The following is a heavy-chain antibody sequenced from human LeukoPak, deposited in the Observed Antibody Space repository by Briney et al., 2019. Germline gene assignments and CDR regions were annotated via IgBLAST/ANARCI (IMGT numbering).Heavy chain of an antibody. CDR3: AKDVRSSWYRYFDY. CDR2: ISGSGGST. J-gene: IGHJ4*02. Sequence: GGSLRLSCAASGFTFSSYAMSWVRQAPGKGLEWVSAISGSGGSTYYADSVKGRITISRDNSKNTLYLQLNSLRAEDTAVYDCAKDVRSSWYRYFDYWGQGALVTVSS. CDR1: GFTFSSYA. D-gene: IGHD6-13*01. V-gene: IGHV3-23*01.